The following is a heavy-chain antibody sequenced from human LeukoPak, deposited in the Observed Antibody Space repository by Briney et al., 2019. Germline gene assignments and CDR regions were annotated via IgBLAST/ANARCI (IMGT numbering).Heavy chain of an antibody. J-gene: IGHJ3*02. D-gene: IGHD3-22*01. Sequence: SETLSLTCTVSCGSISIYYWSWIRQPPGKGLEGIGYIYYSEGTSYNPSLKSRVTISVETSKNQFSQKLSSVTAADTAVYYCARGASKVVSAFDIWGQGTMVTVSS. CDR1: CGSISIYY. CDR2: IYYSEGT. CDR3: ARGASKVVSAFDI. V-gene: IGHV4-59*01.